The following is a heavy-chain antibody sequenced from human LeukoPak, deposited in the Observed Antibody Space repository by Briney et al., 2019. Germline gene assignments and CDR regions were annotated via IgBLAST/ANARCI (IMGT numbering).Heavy chain of an antibody. Sequence: GGSLRLSCAASGFTFSSYAMSWVRQAPGKGLEWVSAISGSGGSTYYADSVQGRFTISRDNSKNTLYLQMNSLRGEDTAVYYCAKDLSTSNSPAWGYYYKYGMDVWGQGTTVTVSS. D-gene: IGHD3-16*01. CDR2: ISGSGGST. J-gene: IGHJ6*02. CDR3: AKDLSTSNSPAWGYYYKYGMDV. CDR1: GFTFSSYA. V-gene: IGHV3-23*01.